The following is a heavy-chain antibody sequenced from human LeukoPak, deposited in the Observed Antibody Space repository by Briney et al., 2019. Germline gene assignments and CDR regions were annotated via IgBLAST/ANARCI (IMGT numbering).Heavy chain of an antibody. D-gene: IGHD6-19*01. CDR3: ARDESSGCPAQ. Sequence: PSETLSLTCAVYGGSFSGYYWSWIRQPPGKGLEWIGYIYYSGSTNYNPSLKSRVTISVDTSKNQFSLKLSSVTAADTAVYYCARDESSGCPAQWGQGTLVTVSS. J-gene: IGHJ4*02. CDR2: IYYSGST. V-gene: IGHV4-59*01. CDR1: GGSFSGYY.